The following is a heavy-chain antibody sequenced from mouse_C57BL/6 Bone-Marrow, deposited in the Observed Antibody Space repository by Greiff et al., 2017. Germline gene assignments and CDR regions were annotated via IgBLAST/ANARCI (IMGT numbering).Heavy chain of an antibody. CDR3: ARSYIYDCAMHY. CDR1: GYSFTDYK. Sequence: EVQLQESGPELVKPGASVKISCKASGYSFTDYKMNWVKQSNGKSLEWIGVINPNYGTTSYNQKFKGKATLTVDQSSTTAYMQLNSLTSEDPAVFYCARSYIYDCAMHYWGQGTAVPVSS. J-gene: IGHJ4*01. CDR2: INPNYGTT. V-gene: IGHV1-39*01. D-gene: IGHD2-12*01.